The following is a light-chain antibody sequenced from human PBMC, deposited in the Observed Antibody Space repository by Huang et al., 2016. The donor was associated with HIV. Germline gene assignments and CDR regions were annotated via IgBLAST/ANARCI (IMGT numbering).Light chain of an antibody. CDR2: DAS. J-gene: IGKJ2*01. CDR1: QGISSW. Sequence: DIQMTQSPSSVSASVGDRVTITCRAGQGISSWLAWYQQKPGKGPKRMIYDASRLQTGVQSRFSGSGSGKHFTLTISSMQPEDFATYFCQQANSVPYTFGQGTKLEIK. CDR3: QQANSVPYT. V-gene: IGKV1D-12*01.